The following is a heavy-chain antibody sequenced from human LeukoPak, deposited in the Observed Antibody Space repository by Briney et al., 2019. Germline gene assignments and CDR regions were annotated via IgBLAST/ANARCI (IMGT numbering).Heavy chain of an antibody. Sequence: TGRSLRLSCAASGFTFSEFEMNWVRQAPGKGLEWVSDISSGGTTIFYADSVKGRFTISRDNAKNSLYLQMNSLRDEDTAIYYCTRGLVVWGQGALVTVSS. CDR2: ISSGGTTI. J-gene: IGHJ4*02. CDR3: TRGLVV. CDR1: GFTFSEFE. V-gene: IGHV3-48*03. D-gene: IGHD2-15*01.